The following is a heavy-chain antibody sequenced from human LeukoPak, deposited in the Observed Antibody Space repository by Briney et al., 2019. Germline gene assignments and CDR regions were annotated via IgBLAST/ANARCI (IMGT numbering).Heavy chain of an antibody. J-gene: IGHJ6*03. CDR2: INHSGST. CDR3: ARNIGIAAAGNPSYYYYYYMDV. V-gene: IGHV4-34*01. D-gene: IGHD6-13*01. Sequence: PSETLSLTCAVYGGSFSGYYWSWIRQPPGKGLEWIGEINHSGSTNYNPSLKGRVTISVDTSKKQFSLRLSSATAADTAVYYCARNIGIAAAGNPSYYYYYYMDVWGKGTTVTVSS. CDR1: GGSFSGYY.